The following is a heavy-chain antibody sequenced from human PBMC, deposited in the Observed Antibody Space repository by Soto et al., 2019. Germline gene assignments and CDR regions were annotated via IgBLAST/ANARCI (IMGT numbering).Heavy chain of an antibody. CDR3: ARGFKGIVVVPAAINAFDI. V-gene: IGHV4-59*01. CDR1: GGSISSYY. D-gene: IGHD2-2*02. CDR2: IYYSGST. J-gene: IGHJ3*02. Sequence: KQSQTLSLTCTVSGGSISSYYWSWIRQPPGKGLEWIGYIYYSGSTNYNPSLKSRVTISVDTSKNQFSLKLSSVTAADTAVYYCARGFKGIVVVPAAINAFDIWGQGTMVTVSS.